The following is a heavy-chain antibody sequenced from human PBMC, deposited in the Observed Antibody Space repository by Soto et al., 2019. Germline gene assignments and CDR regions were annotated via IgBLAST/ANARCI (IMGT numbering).Heavy chain of an antibody. CDR2: INPSGGST. CDR3: ASPLWFGLYGMDV. V-gene: IGHV1-46*01. CDR1: GYTFTSYY. J-gene: IGHJ6*02. Sequence: ASVKVSCKASGYTFTSYYMHWVRRAPGQGLEWMGIINPSGGSTSYAQKFQGRVTMTRDTSTSTVYMELSSLRSEDTAVYYCASPLWFGLYGMDVWGQGTTVTVSS. D-gene: IGHD3-10*01.